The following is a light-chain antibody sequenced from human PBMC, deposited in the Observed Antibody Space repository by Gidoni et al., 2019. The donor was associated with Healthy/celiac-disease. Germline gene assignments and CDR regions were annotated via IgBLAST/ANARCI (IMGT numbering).Light chain of an antibody. CDR2: EVS. CDR3: SSYTSSSTVV. CDR1: SSDVGGYKY. Sequence: QSALTQPASVSGSPGPSITISCTGTSSDVGGYKYVSWYQQHPGKAPKLMIYEVSNRPSGVSNRFSGSKSGNTASLTISGLQAEDEADYYCSSYTSSSTVVFGGGTKLTVL. J-gene: IGLJ2*01. V-gene: IGLV2-14*01.